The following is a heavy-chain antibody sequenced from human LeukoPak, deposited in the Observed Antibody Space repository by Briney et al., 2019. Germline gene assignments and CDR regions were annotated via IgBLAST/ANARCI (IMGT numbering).Heavy chain of an antibody. J-gene: IGHJ4*02. CDR1: GFTFSSYE. CDR2: ISSSGSTI. V-gene: IGHV3-48*03. CDR3: ARYDYVWGTHGY. Sequence: GGSLRLSCAASGFTFSSYEMNWVRQAPGKGLEWVSYISSSGSTIYYADSVKGRFTISRDNAKNSLYLQVNSLRAEDTAVYYCARYDYVWGTHGYWGQGTLVTVSS. D-gene: IGHD3-16*01.